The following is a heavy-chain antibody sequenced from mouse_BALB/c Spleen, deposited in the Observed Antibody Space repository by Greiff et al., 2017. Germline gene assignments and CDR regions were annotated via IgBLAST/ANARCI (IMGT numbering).Heavy chain of an antibody. Sequence: EVQLVESGGGLVQPGGSRKLSCAASGFTFSSFGMHWVRQAPEKGLEWVAYISSGSSTIYYADTVKGRFTISRDNPKNTLFLQMTSLRSEDTAMYYCARSEIYYGNFYAMDYWGQGTSVTVSS. V-gene: IGHV5-17*02. CDR3: ARSEIYYGNFYAMDY. D-gene: IGHD2-1*01. J-gene: IGHJ4*01. CDR1: GFTFSSFG. CDR2: ISSGSSTI.